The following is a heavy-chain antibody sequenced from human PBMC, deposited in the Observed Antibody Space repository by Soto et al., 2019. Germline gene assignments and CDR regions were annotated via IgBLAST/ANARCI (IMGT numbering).Heavy chain of an antibody. CDR3: ARDLGGYYPHDAFDI. Sequence: PGGSLRLSCAASGFTFSSYSMNWVRQAPGKGLEWVSSISSSSSYIYYADSVKGRFTISRDNAKNSLYLQMNSLRAEDTAVYYCARDLGGYYPHDAFDIWGQGTMVT. CDR2: ISSSSSYI. V-gene: IGHV3-21*01. D-gene: IGHD3-22*01. CDR1: GFTFSSYS. J-gene: IGHJ3*02.